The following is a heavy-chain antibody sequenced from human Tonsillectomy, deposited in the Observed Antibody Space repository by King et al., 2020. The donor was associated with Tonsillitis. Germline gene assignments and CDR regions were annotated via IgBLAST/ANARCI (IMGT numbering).Heavy chain of an antibody. CDR3: AKVPTVWFGDRGYLYDY. D-gene: IGHD3-10*01. V-gene: IGHV3-23*04. Sequence: VQLVQSGGGLVQPGGSLRLSCAASGFTFSSYAMSWVRQAPGKGLEWVSAISGSGGSTYYTDSVKGRFTISRDNSKNTLYLQMNSLRAEDTAVYYCAKVPTVWFGDRGYLYDYWGQGTLVTVSS. CDR2: ISGSGGST. J-gene: IGHJ4*02. CDR1: GFTFSSYA.